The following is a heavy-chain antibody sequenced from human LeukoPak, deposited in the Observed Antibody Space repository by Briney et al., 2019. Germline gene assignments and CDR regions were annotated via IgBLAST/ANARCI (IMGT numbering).Heavy chain of an antibody. V-gene: IGHV4-34*01. D-gene: IGHD6-13*01. CDR3: AVNQTAAGFDY. Sequence: SETLSFTCAVYGGSFSGYYWSWIRQPPGKGLEWIGEINHSGSTNYNPSLKSRVTISVDTSKNQFSLKLSSVTAADTAVYYCAVNQTAAGFDYWGQGTLVTVSS. CDR1: GGSFSGYY. CDR2: INHSGST. J-gene: IGHJ4*02.